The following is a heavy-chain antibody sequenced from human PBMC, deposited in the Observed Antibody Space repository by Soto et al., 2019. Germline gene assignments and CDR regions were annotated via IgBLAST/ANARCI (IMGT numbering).Heavy chain of an antibody. CDR2: IIPILGIA. Sequence: QVQLVQSGAEVKKPGSSVKVSCKASGGTFSSYTISWVRQAPGQGLEWMGRIIPILGIANYAQKFQGRVTITADKSTSTAYMELSSLRSEDTAVYYCAATAAMYGSVYYYYMYVWGKGTTVTVSS. J-gene: IGHJ6*03. CDR1: GGTFSSYT. D-gene: IGHD2-2*01. CDR3: AATAAMYGSVYYYYMYV. V-gene: IGHV1-69*02.